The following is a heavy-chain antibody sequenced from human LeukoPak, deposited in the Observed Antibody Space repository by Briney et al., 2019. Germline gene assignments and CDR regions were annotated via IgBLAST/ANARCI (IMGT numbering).Heavy chain of an antibody. D-gene: IGHD1-26*01. CDR3: ARGSSAGASLRHDY. CDR2: IKQDGSEE. Sequence: GGSLRLLCAASGFTYRSYWMSWAPQAPGKGLEGVAKIKQDGSEENFVDSVKGRFTISRDNAKKSLYLQMNSLRAEDTAVYYCARGSSAGASLRHDYWGQGTLVTVSS. CDR1: GFTYRSYW. J-gene: IGHJ4*02. V-gene: IGHV3-7*01.